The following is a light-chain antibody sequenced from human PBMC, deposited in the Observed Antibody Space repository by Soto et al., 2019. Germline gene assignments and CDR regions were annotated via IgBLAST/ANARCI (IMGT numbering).Light chain of an antibody. CDR2: DVS. J-gene: IGLJ2*01. CDR1: NSDIGGYNY. V-gene: IGLV2-14*03. CDR3: SSYTSRSTLGV. Sequence: QSALTQPASVSGSPGQSITISCTGTNSDIGGYNYVSWYQQHPGKAPKLMIYDVSNRPSGVSYRFSGSKSGNTASLTISGLQAEDEADSYCSSYTSRSTLGVFGGGTQLTVL.